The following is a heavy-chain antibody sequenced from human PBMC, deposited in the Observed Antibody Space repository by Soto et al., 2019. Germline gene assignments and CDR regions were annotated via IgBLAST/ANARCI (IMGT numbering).Heavy chain of an antibody. V-gene: IGHV4-59*01. D-gene: IGHD2-15*01. CDR3: ARAQCSGGSCYFRY. CDR1: GGSISSYY. CDR2: IYYSGST. Sequence: SETLSLTCTVSGGSISSYYWSWIRQPPGKGLEWIGYIYYSGSTNYNPSLKSRVTISVDTSKNQFSLKLSSVTAADTAVYYCARAQCSGGSCYFRYWGQGTLVTVSS. J-gene: IGHJ4*02.